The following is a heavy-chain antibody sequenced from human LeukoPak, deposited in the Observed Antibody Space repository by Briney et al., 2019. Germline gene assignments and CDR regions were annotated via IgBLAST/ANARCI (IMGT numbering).Heavy chain of an antibody. CDR2: IKSKTDGGTT. J-gene: IGHJ3*02. Sequence: GGSLRLSCAASGFTFSNAWMSWVRQAPGKGLEWVGRIKSKTDGGTTDYAAPVKGRFTISRDDSKNTLYLQMNSLRAEDTAVYYCARGLLQERAFDIWGQGTMVTVSS. CDR1: GFTFSNAW. V-gene: IGHV3-15*01. D-gene: IGHD3-22*01. CDR3: ARGLLQERAFDI.